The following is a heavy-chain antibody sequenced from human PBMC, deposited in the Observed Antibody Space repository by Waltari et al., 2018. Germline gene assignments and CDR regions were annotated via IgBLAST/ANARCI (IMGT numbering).Heavy chain of an antibody. CDR2: MDPKRENT. J-gene: IGHJ4*02. Sequence: VHLVQPGAAVKQPGASMKGSCQPSGYPLTGYALNWSRQATGQGLEWMGWMDPKRENTGYAQRFQCKVTITRDTSISTAYMELSSLRSEDTAVYYCARASWDHGSGSYSLDYWGPGPLVTVSS. CDR1: GYPLTGYA. CDR3: ARASWDHGSGSYSLDY. V-gene: IGHV1-8*03. D-gene: IGHD3-10*01.